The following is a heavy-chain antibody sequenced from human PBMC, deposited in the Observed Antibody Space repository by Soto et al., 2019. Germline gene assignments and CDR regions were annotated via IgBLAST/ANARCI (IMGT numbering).Heavy chain of an antibody. Sequence: SETLSLTCTVSGGSVSGGSYYWSWIRQPPGKGLEWIGYIYYSGSTSYNPSLKSRVTISVDTSKNQFSLKLSSVTAADTAVYYCARERSSSGWYLDYWGQGTLVTVSS. D-gene: IGHD6-19*01. J-gene: IGHJ4*02. V-gene: IGHV4-61*01. CDR1: GGSVSGGSYY. CDR2: IYYSGST. CDR3: ARERSSSGWYLDY.